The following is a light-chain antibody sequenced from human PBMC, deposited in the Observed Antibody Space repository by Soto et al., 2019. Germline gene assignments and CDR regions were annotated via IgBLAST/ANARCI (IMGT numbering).Light chain of an antibody. CDR2: DVS. Sequence: QSVLTQPASVSGSPGQSITISCTGTSSDVGGYNYVSWYQQHPGKAPKLMIYDVSNRPSGVSNRFSGSKSGNTASLTISGLQAEDEADYYCSSCTSSSTVFGTGTKVTVL. CDR3: SSCTSSSTV. V-gene: IGLV2-14*01. CDR1: SSDVGGYNY. J-gene: IGLJ1*01.